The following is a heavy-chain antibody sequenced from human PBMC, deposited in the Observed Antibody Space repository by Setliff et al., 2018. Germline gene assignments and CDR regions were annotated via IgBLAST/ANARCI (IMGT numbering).Heavy chain of an antibody. D-gene: IGHD3-10*01. J-gene: IGHJ6*03. CDR2: IYSSGST. V-gene: IGHV4-4*08. CDR3: AMTYYYASGRSGYYYYYYSMDV. CDR1: GGSISSDY. Sequence: SETLSLTCTVSGGSISSDYWSWIRQPPGKGLEWIGYIYSSGSTKYNPSLKSRVTISVDTSKNQFSLKLNSVTAADTAIYYCAMTYYYASGRSGYYYYYYSMDVWGKGTTVTVSS.